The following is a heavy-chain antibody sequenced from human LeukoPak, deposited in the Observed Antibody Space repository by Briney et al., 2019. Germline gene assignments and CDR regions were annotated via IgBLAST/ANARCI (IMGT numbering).Heavy chain of an antibody. J-gene: IGHJ4*02. D-gene: IGHD1-7*01. CDR3: ARDNWNYGRGFDY. V-gene: IGHV1-69*06. CDR1: GGTFSSYA. CDR2: IIPIFGTA. Sequence: SVKVSCKASGGTFSSYAISWVRQAPGQGLEWMGRIIPIFGTANYAQKFQGRVTITADKSTSTAYMELSSLRSEDTAVHYCARDNWNYGRGFDYWGQGTLVTVSS.